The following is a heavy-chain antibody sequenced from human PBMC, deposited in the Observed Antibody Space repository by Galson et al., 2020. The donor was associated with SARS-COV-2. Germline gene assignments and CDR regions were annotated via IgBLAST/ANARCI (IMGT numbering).Heavy chain of an antibody. Sequence: SETLSLTCTVSGGSISSGGYYWSWIRQHPGKGLEWIGYIYYSGSTYYNPSLKSRVTISVDTSKNQFSLKLSSVTAADTAVYYCARMPYYDILTGIYYFDYWGQGTLVTVSA. CDR3: ARMPYYDILTGIYYFDY. CDR1: GGSISSGGYY. D-gene: IGHD3-9*01. V-gene: IGHV4-31*03. CDR2: IYYSGST. J-gene: IGHJ4*02.